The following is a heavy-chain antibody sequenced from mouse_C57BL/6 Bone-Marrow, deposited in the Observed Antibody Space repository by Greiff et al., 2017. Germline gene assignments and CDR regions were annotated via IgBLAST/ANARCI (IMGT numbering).Heavy chain of an antibody. D-gene: IGHD2-5*01. V-gene: IGHV1-80*01. CDR2: IYPGDGDT. J-gene: IGHJ4*01. CDR1: GYAFSSYW. Sequence: QVQLQQSGAELVKPGASVKISCKASGYAFSSYWMNWVKQRPGKGLEWIGQIYPGDGDTNYNGKFKGKATLTADKSSSTAYMQLSSLTSEDSAVYFCARKDYSKDYYAMDYWGQGTSVTVSS. CDR3: ARKDYSKDYYAMDY.